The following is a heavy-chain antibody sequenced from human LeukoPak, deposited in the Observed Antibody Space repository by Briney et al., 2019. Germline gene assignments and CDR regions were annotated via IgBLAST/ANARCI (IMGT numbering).Heavy chain of an antibody. Sequence: ASVNVSCKASGYTFTGYYMHWVRQAPGQGREGMGWINPNSGGTNYAQKFQGRVTMTRDTSISTAYMELSRLRSDDTAVYYCARPMVRGVIPGGLGYWGQGTLVTVSS. CDR2: INPNSGGT. V-gene: IGHV1-2*02. CDR1: GYTFTGYY. D-gene: IGHD3-10*01. CDR3: ARPMVRGVIPGGLGY. J-gene: IGHJ4*02.